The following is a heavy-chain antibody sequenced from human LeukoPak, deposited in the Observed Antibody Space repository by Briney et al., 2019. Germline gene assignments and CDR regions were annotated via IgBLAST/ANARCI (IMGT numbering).Heavy chain of an antibody. CDR3: AKVPGASSSWRYYFDY. J-gene: IGHJ4*02. CDR1: GFTFSSYG. D-gene: IGHD6-13*01. Sequence: GGSLRLSCAASGFTFSSYGMHWVRQAPGKGLEWVAFIRYDGSNKYYADSVKGRFTISRDNSKNTLYLQMNSLRAEDTAVYYCAKVPGASSSWRYYFDYWGQGTLVTVSS. CDR2: IRYDGSNK. V-gene: IGHV3-30*02.